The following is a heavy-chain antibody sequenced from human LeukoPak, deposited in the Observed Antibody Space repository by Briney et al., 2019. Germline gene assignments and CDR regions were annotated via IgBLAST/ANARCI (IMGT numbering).Heavy chain of an antibody. Sequence: SETLSLTCTVSGVSISYYYWSWIRQPAGKGLEWIGRIYTSGSTNYNPSLKSRVTISGDTSKNQFSLRLSSVTAADTAVYYCARGDSSGYLVPFDYWGQGTLVTVSS. V-gene: IGHV4-4*07. CDR2: IYTSGST. CDR1: GVSISYYY. D-gene: IGHD3-22*01. J-gene: IGHJ4*02. CDR3: ARGDSSGYLVPFDY.